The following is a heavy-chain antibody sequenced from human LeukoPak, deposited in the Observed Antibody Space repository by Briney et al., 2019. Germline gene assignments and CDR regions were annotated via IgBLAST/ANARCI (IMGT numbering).Heavy chain of an antibody. CDR2: FYYSGST. CDR1: GGSISSSSYY. Sequence: SETLSLTCTVSGGSISSSSYYWGWIRQPPGKGLEWIGSFYYSGSTYYNPSLKSRVTISVDTSKNQFSLKLSSVTAADTAVYYCARAEYSAVDYWGQGTLVTVSS. V-gene: IGHV4-39*07. CDR3: ARAEYSAVDY. D-gene: IGHD6-6*01. J-gene: IGHJ4*02.